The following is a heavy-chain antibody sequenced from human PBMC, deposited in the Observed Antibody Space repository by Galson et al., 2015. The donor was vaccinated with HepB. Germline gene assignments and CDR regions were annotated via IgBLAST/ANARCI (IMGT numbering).Heavy chain of an antibody. J-gene: IGHJ2*01. D-gene: IGHD4-17*01. CDR3: ATLPNYYGEGRYFDL. Sequence: TLSLTCTVSGGPISSGGYYWTWIRQHPGEGLEWIGYIYYSGSTYYNPSLKSRVTISVDTSKNQFSLKLSSVTAADTAVYYCATLPNYYGEGRYFDLWGRGTLVTVSS. CDR2: IYYSGST. V-gene: IGHV4-31*03. CDR1: GGPISSGGYY.